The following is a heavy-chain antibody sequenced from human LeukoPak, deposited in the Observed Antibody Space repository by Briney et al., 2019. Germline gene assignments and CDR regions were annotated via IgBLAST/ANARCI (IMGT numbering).Heavy chain of an antibody. Sequence: GRSLRLSCAASGFTFSSYAMHWVRQAPGKGLEWVAVISYDGSNKYYADSVKGRFTISRDNSKNTLYLQMNSLRAEDTAVYYCARALDGYNPPSPFDYWGQGTLVTVSS. CDR1: GFTFSSYA. CDR3: ARALDGYNPPSPFDY. CDR2: ISYDGSNK. D-gene: IGHD5-24*01. V-gene: IGHV3-30*04. J-gene: IGHJ4*02.